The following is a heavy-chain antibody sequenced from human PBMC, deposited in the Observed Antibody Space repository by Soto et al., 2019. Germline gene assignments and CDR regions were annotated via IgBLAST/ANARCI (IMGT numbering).Heavy chain of an antibody. CDR1: GFTFSTYS. CDR3: AREYTAWPLAYGLDV. V-gene: IGHV3-21*01. Sequence: LRLSCVGSGFTFSTYSINWVRQAPGKGLEWVSSISSRSDIYYADSVKGRFTISRDNAKNSVSLQMNSLRAEDTAVYYCAREYTAWPLAYGLDVWGQGTTVPVSS. CDR2: ISSRSDI. D-gene: IGHD2-2*02. J-gene: IGHJ6*02.